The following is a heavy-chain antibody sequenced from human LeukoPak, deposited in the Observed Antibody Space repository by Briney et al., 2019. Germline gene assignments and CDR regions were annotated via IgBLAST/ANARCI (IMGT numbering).Heavy chain of an antibody. V-gene: IGHV4-31*03. Sequence: SETLPLTCTVSGGSISSGGYSRNWIRQYPGKGLEWIGNIYYSGSTYYNPSLKSRITISVDTSKNQFSLKLSSVTAADTAVYNCAREILTTVTTGYFDYWGQGTLVTVSS. CDR3: AREILTTVTTGYFDY. CDR1: GGSISSGGYS. CDR2: IYYSGST. D-gene: IGHD4-11*01. J-gene: IGHJ4*02.